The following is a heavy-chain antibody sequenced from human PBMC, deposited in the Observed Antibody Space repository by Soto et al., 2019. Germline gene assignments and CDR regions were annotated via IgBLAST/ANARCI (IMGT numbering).Heavy chain of an antibody. CDR3: AADFWSGSEPGEWFDP. D-gene: IGHD3-3*01. CDR2: IIPIFGTA. CDR1: GGTFSSYA. J-gene: IGHJ5*02. V-gene: IGHV1-69*01. Sequence: QVQLVQSGAEVKKPGSSVKVSCKASGGTFSSYAISWVRQAPGQGLEWMGGIIPIFGTAHYAQKFQGRVTITADESTSTAYMELSSLRSEDTAVYYCAADFWSGSEPGEWFDPWGQGTLVTVSS.